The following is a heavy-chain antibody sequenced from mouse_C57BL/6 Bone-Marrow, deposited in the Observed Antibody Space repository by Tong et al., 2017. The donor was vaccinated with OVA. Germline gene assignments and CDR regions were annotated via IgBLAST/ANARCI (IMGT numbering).Heavy chain of an antibody. CDR1: GFTFSDYG. Sequence: EVQLVESGGGLVKPGGSLKLSCAASGFTFSDYGMHWVRQAPEKGLEWVAYISSGSSTIYYADTVKGRFTISRDNAKNTLVLQMTSLRSEDTAMYYCARRITGYFDVWGTGTTVTVSS. J-gene: IGHJ1*03. CDR2: ISSGSSTI. CDR3: ARRITGYFDV. V-gene: IGHV5-17*01.